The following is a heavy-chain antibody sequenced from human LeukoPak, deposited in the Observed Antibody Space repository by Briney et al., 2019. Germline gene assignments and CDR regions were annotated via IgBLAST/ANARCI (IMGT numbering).Heavy chain of an antibody. V-gene: IGHV4-38-2*02. CDR3: ARDYDFWNPTTYYFDY. D-gene: IGHD3-3*01. J-gene: IGHJ4*02. CDR1: GDSISSGDY. Sequence: SETLSLTCTVSGDSISSGDYWGWIRQPPGKGLEWIGSIYHSGSTYYNPSLKSRVTISVDTSKNQFSLKLSSVTAADTAVYYCARDYDFWNPTTYYFDYWGQGTLVTVSS. CDR2: IYHSGST.